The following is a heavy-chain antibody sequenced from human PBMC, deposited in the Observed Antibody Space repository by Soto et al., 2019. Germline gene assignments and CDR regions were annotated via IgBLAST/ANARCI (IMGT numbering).Heavy chain of an antibody. V-gene: IGHV3-21*01. J-gene: IGHJ3*02. CDR2: ISSSSSYI. CDR3: ARGGSSSFGAFDI. D-gene: IGHD6-13*01. CDR1: GFTFSSYS. Sequence: PGGSLRLSCAASGFTFSSYSMNWVRQAPGKGLEWVSSISSSSSYIYYADSVKGRFTISRDNAKNSLYLQMNSLRAEDTAVYYCARGGSSSFGAFDIWGQGTMVTVSS.